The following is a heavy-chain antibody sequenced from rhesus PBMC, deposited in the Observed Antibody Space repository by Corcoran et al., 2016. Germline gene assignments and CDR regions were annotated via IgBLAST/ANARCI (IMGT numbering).Heavy chain of an antibody. Sequence: QLQLQESGPGLVKPSETLSLTCAVSGYSISSGYGWSWIRQPPGKGMGWIGYISYSGSPSYNPSLKSRVTISSDTSKNQFSLKLSSMTAADTAVYYCASHSGSWNLVGLDSWGQGVVVTVSS. CDR3: ASHSGSWNLVGLDS. D-gene: IGHD6-25*01. J-gene: IGHJ6*01. CDR2: ISYSGSP. V-gene: IGHV4-122*02. CDR1: GYSISSGYG.